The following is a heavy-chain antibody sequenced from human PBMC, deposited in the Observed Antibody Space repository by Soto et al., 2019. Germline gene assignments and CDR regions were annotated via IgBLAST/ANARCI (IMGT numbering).Heavy chain of an antibody. CDR3: TRGAGQGSGSYD. V-gene: IGHV1-18*01. CDR1: GYIFTSFG. CDR2: VSTYNGNT. Sequence: QVQLVQSVAEVKKPGASVKVSCKASGYIFTSFGITWVRQAPGQGLEWMGWVSTYNGNTKYAQKLQGRVTMSTDTSTSTAYMELRSLRSDDTAVYYCTRGAGQGSGSYDWGQGTLVTVSS. J-gene: IGHJ4*02. D-gene: IGHD3-10*01.